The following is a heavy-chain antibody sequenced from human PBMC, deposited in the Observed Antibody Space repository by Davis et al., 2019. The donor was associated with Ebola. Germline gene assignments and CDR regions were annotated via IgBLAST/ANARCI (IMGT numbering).Heavy chain of an antibody. CDR1: GFIFSDSY. D-gene: IGHD3-9*01. CDR3: AGFGTDWGSDW. V-gene: IGHV3-11*06. CDR2: ISGSSHDT. Sequence: PGGSLRLSCAASGFIFSDSYMSWMRQAPGKGLEYLSYISGSSHDTNYADSVRGRFTMSRDNAENTLYLYMNSLRTDDSAVYYCAGFGTDWGSDWWGQGTLVTVSS. J-gene: IGHJ4*02.